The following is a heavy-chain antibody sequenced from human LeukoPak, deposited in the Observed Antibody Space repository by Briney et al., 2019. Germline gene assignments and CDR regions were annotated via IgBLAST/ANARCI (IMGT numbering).Heavy chain of an antibody. Sequence: ASVKVSCKASGYTFTSYGISWVRQAPGQGLEWMGRIIPIFGTANYAQKFQGRVTITTDESTSTAYMELSSLRSEDTAVYYCARDLNWKYFDYWGQGTLVTVSS. CDR3: ARDLNWKYFDY. CDR2: IIPIFGTA. D-gene: IGHD1-20*01. J-gene: IGHJ4*02. CDR1: GYTFTSYG. V-gene: IGHV1-69*05.